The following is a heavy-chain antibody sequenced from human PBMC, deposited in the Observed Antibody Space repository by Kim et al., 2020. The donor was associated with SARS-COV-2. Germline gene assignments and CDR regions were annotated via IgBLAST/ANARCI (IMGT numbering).Heavy chain of an antibody. J-gene: IGHJ4*02. CDR2: INHSGNT. V-gene: IGHV4-34*01. CDR3: ASRRAYSYGYALRH. D-gene: IGHD5-18*01. Sequence: SETLSLTCAVYGGTFSGYYWSWIRQPPGKGQEWIGEINHSGNTNQNPSLKSRVTISVETSKNQFSLKLSSVTAADTAVYYCASRRAYSYGYALRHWGQGTLVTVSS. CDR1: GGTFSGYY.